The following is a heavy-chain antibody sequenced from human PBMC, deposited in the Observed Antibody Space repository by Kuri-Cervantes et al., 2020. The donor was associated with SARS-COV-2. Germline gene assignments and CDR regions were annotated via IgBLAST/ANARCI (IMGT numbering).Heavy chain of an antibody. CDR1: GGTFSSYA. V-gene: IGHV1-18*01. Sequence: ASVKVSCKASGGTFSSYAISWVRQAPGQGLEWMGWISAYNGNTNYAQKPQGRVTMTTDTSTSTAYMELRSLRSDDTAVYYCARDLWELLADYWGQGTLVTVSS. CDR2: ISAYNGNT. D-gene: IGHD1-26*01. CDR3: ARDLWELLADY. J-gene: IGHJ4*02.